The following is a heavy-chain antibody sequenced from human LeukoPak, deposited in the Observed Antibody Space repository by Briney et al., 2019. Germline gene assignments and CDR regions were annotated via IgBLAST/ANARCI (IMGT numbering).Heavy chain of an antibody. CDR2: ISYDGSIK. CDR3: AKDRSGSYSQGLDY. J-gene: IGHJ4*02. V-gene: IGHV3-30-3*01. D-gene: IGHD1-26*01. CDR1: KFTFNSYA. Sequence: GGSLRLSCAASKFTFNSYAIHWVRQAPGKGLEWVAFISYDGSIKYYADSVKGRFTISRDNSKNTLYLQMNSLRAEDTAVYYCAKDRSGSYSQGLDYWGQGTLVTVSS.